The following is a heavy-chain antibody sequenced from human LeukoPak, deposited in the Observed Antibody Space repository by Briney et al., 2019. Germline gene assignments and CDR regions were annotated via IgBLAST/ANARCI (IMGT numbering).Heavy chain of an antibody. Sequence: PSETLSLTCTASGGSISSYYWSWIRQPPGKGLEWIGYIYYSGSTNCNPSVKSRVAMSVDTSKKQFSLKLSSLTAADTAVYYCARGGTAVIAPYAFDIWGQGTMVTVSS. CDR1: GGSISSYY. V-gene: IGHV4-59*01. J-gene: IGHJ3*02. CDR2: IYYSGST. CDR3: ARGGTAVIAPYAFDI. D-gene: IGHD4-23*01.